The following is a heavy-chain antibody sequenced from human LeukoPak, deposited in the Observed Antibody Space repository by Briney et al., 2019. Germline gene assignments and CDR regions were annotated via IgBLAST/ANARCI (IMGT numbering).Heavy chain of an antibody. CDR2: IYYSGST. J-gene: IGHJ4*02. CDR1: GGSVSSGSYY. V-gene: IGHV4-61*01. Sequence: SETLSLTCTVSGGSVSSGSYYWSWIRQPPGKGLEWIGYIYYSGSTNYNPSLKSRVTISVDTSKNQSSLKLSSVTAADTAVYYCARSSGTGTFSYWGQGTLVTVSS. CDR3: ARSSGTGTFSY. D-gene: IGHD6-25*01.